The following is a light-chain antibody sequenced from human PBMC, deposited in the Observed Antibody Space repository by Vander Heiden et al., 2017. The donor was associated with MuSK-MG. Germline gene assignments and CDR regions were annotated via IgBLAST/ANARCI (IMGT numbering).Light chain of an antibody. CDR3: QQYGNSPLT. V-gene: IGKV3-20*01. CDR1: QSVSSTF. Sequence: DIVLMQSPGTLSLSPGGRATLSCRASQSVSSTFLAWYQQKPGQAPRLLIYGASSRATGIPDRFSGSGSGTDFTLTISRLEPEDFAVYYCQQYGNSPLTFGGGTKVEIK. J-gene: IGKJ4*01. CDR2: GAS.